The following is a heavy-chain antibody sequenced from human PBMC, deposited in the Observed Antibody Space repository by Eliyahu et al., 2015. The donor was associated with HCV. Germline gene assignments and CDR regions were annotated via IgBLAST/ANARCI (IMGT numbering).Heavy chain of an antibody. J-gene: IGHJ6*02. D-gene: IGHD3-10*01. V-gene: IGHV3-20*04. CDR2: INWNDGST. CDR3: ARDELYGSGRNDYGMDV. CDR1: GFTFDDYG. Sequence: EVQLVESGGGVVRPGGSLRLSCAASGFTFDDYGMSWVRQAPGKGLEWVSGINWNDGSTGYADSVKGRFTISRDNAKNSLYLQMNSLRAEDTALYYCARDELYGSGRNDYGMDVWGQRTTVTVSS.